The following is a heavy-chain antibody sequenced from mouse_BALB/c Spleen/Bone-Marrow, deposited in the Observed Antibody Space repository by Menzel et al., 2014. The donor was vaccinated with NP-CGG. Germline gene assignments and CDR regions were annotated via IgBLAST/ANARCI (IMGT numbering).Heavy chain of an antibody. V-gene: IGHV5-12-1*01. CDR3: GRQDYYGSSYDGMDY. CDR2: SISGGGTT. J-gene: IGHJ4*01. D-gene: IGHD1-1*01. Sequence: DVMLVESGVDLVKPGGPLKLSCASSGFAFTPYHLSCFRQTPYQRLSWLAYSISGGGTTYYPDTLKGRFTISRDNAKNTLYLQMSSLKSEGTAMYFCGRQDYYGSSYDGMDYWGQGTSVTISS. CDR1: GFAFTPYH.